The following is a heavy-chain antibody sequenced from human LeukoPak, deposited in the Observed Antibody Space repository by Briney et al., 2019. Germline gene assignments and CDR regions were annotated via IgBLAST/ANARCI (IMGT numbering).Heavy chain of an antibody. CDR1: GFTFSRYW. Sequence: GGSLRLSCAASGFTFSRYWMSWVRQAPGKGLEWVANIKQDGSEKYYVDSVKGRFTISGDNAKTSLSLQMNSLRAEDTAVYYCARESFAARWDWGQGTLVTVSS. D-gene: IGHD6-6*01. CDR3: ARESFAARWD. CDR2: IKQDGSEK. J-gene: IGHJ4*02. V-gene: IGHV3-7*01.